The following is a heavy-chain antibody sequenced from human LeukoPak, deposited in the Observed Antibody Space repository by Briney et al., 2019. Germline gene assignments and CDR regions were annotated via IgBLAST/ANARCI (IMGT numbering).Heavy chain of an antibody. V-gene: IGHV3-33*05. CDR1: GFTFSSYG. J-gene: IGHJ5*02. D-gene: IGHD2/OR15-2a*01. CDR3: AKDIGILTTSLYNWFDP. CDR2: IAYDGSNT. Sequence: GGSLRLSCTASGFTFSSYGMHWVRQAPGKGREWVAVIAYDGSNTYYLDSVKGRFIISRDNSRNTLYLQMNSLRVEDTAVYYCAKDIGILTTSLYNWFDPWGQGTLVTVSS.